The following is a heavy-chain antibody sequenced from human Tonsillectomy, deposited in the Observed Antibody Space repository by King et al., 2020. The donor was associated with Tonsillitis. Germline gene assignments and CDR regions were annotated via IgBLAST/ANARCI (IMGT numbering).Heavy chain of an antibody. CDR2: ISSSSGTI. V-gene: IGHV3-48*02. J-gene: IGHJ4*02. CDR3: VRDLWFGESSGFFDY. CDR1: GFVFSSYS. Sequence: VQLVESGGGLVQPGGSLRLSCAASGFVFSSYSINWVRPAPGKGLEWVSYISSSSGTIYYADPVKGRFTISRDNAKNSLDLQMNSLRDEDTAVYYCVRDLWFGESSGFFDYWGQGTQVTVSS. D-gene: IGHD3-10*01.